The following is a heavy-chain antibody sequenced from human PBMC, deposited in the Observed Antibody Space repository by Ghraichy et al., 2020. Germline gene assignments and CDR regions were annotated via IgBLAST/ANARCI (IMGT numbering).Heavy chain of an antibody. CDR2: IKSKTDGGTT. CDR3: TTGIAVAATDAFDI. Sequence: GESLNISCAASGFTFSNAWMSWVRQAPGKGLEWVGRIKSKTDGGTTDYAAPVKGRFTISRDDSKNTLYLQMNSLKTEDTAVYYCTTGIAVAATDAFDIWGQGTMVTVSS. J-gene: IGHJ3*02. D-gene: IGHD6-19*01. CDR1: GFTFSNAW. V-gene: IGHV3-15*01.